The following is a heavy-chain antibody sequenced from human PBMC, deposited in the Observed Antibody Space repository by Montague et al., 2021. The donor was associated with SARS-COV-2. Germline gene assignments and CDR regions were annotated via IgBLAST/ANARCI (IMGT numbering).Heavy chain of an antibody. Sequence: PALVKPTQTLTLTCTFSGFSLSTSGMCVSWIRQPPGKALEWLARIDWDDDKYYSTSLKTRLTISKDTSKNQVVLTMTNMGPVNTATYYCARAMAGTEDYWGQGTLVTVSS. CDR2: IDWDDDK. D-gene: IGHD6-19*01. CDR3: ARAMAGTEDY. V-gene: IGHV2-70*11. CDR1: GFSLSTSGMC. J-gene: IGHJ4*02.